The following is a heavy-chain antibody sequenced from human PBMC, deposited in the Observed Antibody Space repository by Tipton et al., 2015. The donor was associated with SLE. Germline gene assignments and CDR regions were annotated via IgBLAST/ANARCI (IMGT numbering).Heavy chain of an antibody. D-gene: IGHD6-19*01. J-gene: IGHJ6*03. V-gene: IGHV4-59*01. Sequence: GLVKPSETLSLTCTVSGGSISSYYWSWIRQPPGKGLEWIGYIYYSGSTNYNPSLKSRVTISVDTSKNQFSLKLSSVTAADTAVYYCARGAYSGWYYYYYYMDVWGKGTTVTVSS. CDR3: ARGAYSGWYYYYYYMDV. CDR1: GGSISSYY. CDR2: IYYSGST.